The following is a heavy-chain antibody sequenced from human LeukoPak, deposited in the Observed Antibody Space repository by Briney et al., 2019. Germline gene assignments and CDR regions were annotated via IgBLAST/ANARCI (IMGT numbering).Heavy chain of an antibody. J-gene: IGHJ4*02. CDR2: ISYSGST. D-gene: IGHD3-22*01. V-gene: IGHV4-59*12. Sequence: SETLSLTCTVSGGSISSYYWSWIRQPPGKGLEWIGSISYSGSTNYNPSLKSRVTISVDTSKNQFSLKLSSVTAADTAVYYCARGRGYYDSSWDYWGQGTLVTVSS. CDR1: GGSISSYY. CDR3: ARGRGYYDSSWDY.